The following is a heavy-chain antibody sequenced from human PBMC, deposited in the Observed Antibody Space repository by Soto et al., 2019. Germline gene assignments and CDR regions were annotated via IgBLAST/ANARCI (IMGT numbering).Heavy chain of an antibody. CDR3: ARRYGSSFDY. Sequence: SETLSLTCAVSGVSITSGDYYWNWIRQPPGKGLEWIGNIDYSGNTYYNPSLKSRLTISLDTSKNQFSLKLSSVTAADTAVYYCARRYGSSFDYWGQGTLVTVSS. D-gene: IGHD6-13*01. CDR1: GVSITSGDYY. CDR2: IDYSGNT. J-gene: IGHJ4*02. V-gene: IGHV4-30-4*01.